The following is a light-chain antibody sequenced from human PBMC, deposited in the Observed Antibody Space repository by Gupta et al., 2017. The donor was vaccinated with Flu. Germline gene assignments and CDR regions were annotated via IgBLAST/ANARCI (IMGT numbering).Light chain of an antibody. CDR2: YAS. V-gene: IGKV3-11*01. CDR3: QHGSDWMS. Sequence: SPATLSLSPGERATLSCRASQGVGDYLACYQQKPRQSPRLLVYYASDRRVGYPGRFSGSACRNDFPLTSSLLEHEDSAVYYWQHGSDWMSFGGGTRVEIK. J-gene: IGKJ4*01. CDR1: QGVGDY.